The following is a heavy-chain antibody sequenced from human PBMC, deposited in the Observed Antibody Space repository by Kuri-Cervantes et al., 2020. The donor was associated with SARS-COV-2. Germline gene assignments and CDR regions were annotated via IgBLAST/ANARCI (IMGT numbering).Heavy chain of an antibody. CDR3: ARISAVPAAKRTYYFDY. J-gene: IGHJ4*02. CDR1: GGSFSGYY. D-gene: IGHD2-2*01. CDR2: INHSGST. Sequence: SETLSLTCAVYGGSFSGYYWSWIRQPPGKGLEWIGEINHSGSTNYNPSLKSRVTISVDTSKNQFSLKLSSVTAADTAVYYCARISAVPAAKRTYYFDYWGQGTLVTRLL. V-gene: IGHV4-34*01.